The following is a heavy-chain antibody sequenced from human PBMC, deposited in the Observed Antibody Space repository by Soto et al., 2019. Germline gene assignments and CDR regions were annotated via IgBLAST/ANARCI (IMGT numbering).Heavy chain of an antibody. CDR3: ARGFPLWFDP. D-gene: IGHD3-3*01. CDR1: GYTFTSYA. CDR2: INAGNGNT. Sequence: QVQLVQSGAEKKKPGASVKVSCKASGYTFTSYAIHWVRLAPGQRLEWMGWINAGNGNTKYSQKFQGRVTITRDTSVSTAYMELSSLRAEDTAVYYFARGFPLWFDPWGQGTLVTVSS. V-gene: IGHV1-3*05. J-gene: IGHJ5*02.